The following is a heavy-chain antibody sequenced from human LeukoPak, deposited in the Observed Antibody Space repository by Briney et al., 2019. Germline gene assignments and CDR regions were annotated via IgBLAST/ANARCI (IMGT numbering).Heavy chain of an antibody. CDR2: IYPGDSDS. V-gene: IGHV5-51*01. CDR3: ARLRDAYPDY. Sequence: PGESLKISXKGSGYSFNSYWIGWVRQRPGKGLEWTGIIYPGDSDSRYSPSFQGQVTISADKSISTAYLQWNSLKASDTAMYYCARLRDAYPDYWGQGTLITVSS. CDR1: GYSFNSYW. J-gene: IGHJ4*02. D-gene: IGHD5-24*01.